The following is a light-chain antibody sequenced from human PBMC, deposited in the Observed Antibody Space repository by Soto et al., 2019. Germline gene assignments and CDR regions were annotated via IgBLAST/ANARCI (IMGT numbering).Light chain of an antibody. V-gene: IGLV1-40*01. CDR1: SSNIGAYYD. Sequence: QSVLTQPPSVPAAPGQRVTISCTGSSSNIGAYYDVHWYQQVPGTAPKLLIFSNTNRPSGVPDRFSGSKSGTSASLAITGLQAEDEADYYCQSYDTSLRDYVFGTGTKVTVL. CDR3: QSYDTSLRDYV. CDR2: SNT. J-gene: IGLJ1*01.